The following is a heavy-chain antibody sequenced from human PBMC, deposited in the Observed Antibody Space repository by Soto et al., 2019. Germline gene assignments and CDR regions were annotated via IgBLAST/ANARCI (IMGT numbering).Heavy chain of an antibody. CDR3: AREDIAAAGGFDY. CDR2: IWYDGNKK. Sequence: QVQLVESGGGVVQPGRSLRLSCAASGFIFSTYGMHWVRQAPGKGLEWVAVIWYDGNKKYYADSLKGRFTISRDNSKNTLYLQMNSLRAEDTAVYYCAREDIAAAGGFDYWGQGTLVTVSS. CDR1: GFIFSTYG. V-gene: IGHV3-33*01. D-gene: IGHD6-13*01. J-gene: IGHJ4*02.